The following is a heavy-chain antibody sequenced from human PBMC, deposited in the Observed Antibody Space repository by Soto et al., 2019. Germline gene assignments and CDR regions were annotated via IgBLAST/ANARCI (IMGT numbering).Heavy chain of an antibody. CDR1: GFIFTNFW. CDR3: AKDSWYFDL. J-gene: IGHJ4*02. D-gene: IGHD1-20*01. Sequence: PGGSLRLSCEASGFIFTNFWMHWVRQVPGKGLVWVSRIDTSGSSTGYADSVKGRFTISRDNAKNTVSLQMNSLRAEDTGVYYCAKDSWYFDLWSQGSLVIVSS. V-gene: IGHV3-74*01. CDR2: IDTSGSST.